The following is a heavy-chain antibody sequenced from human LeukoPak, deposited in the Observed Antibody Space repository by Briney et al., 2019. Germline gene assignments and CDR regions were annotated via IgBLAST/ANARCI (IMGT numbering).Heavy chain of an antibody. CDR3: ARVPRGYDSSGYYYFPWFDP. J-gene: IGHJ5*02. CDR1: GGSISSYY. V-gene: IGHV4-59*01. Sequence: PSETLSLTCTVSGGSISSYYWSWIRQPPGKGLEWIGYIYYSGSTNYNPSLKSRVTISVDTSKNQFSLKLSSVTAADTAVYYCARVPRGYDSSGYYYFPWFDPWGQGTLVTVS. D-gene: IGHD3-22*01. CDR2: IYYSGST.